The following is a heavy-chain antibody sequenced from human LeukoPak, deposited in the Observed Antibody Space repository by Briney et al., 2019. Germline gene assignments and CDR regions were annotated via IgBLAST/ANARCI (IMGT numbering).Heavy chain of an antibody. D-gene: IGHD2-21*02. Sequence: SETLSLTCTVSGDSISDYYWSWIRQPAGKGLELIGRIYTNGITNYNPSLKSRVTTSVDTSKNQLSLRLSSVTAADTAVYYCARGVMTAIFAFDIWGQGTTVAVSS. J-gene: IGHJ3*02. V-gene: IGHV4-4*07. CDR3: ARGVMTAIFAFDI. CDR2: IYTNGIT. CDR1: GDSISDYY.